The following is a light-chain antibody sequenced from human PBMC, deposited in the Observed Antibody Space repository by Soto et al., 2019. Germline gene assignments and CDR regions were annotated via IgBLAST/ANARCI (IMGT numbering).Light chain of an antibody. V-gene: IGLV2-14*01. Sequence: QSVLTQPASVSRSPGQSITISCTGTSSDVGGYNYVSWYQQHPGKVPKLMIYDVSNRPSGVSNRFSGSKSGNTASLTISGLQAEDEAGYYCSSYTSSSTPDVFGTGTKVTVL. CDR3: SSYTSSSTPDV. CDR1: SSDVGGYNY. J-gene: IGLJ1*01. CDR2: DVS.